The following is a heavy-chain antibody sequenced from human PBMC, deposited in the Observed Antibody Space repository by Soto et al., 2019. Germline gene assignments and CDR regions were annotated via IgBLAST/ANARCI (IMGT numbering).Heavy chain of an antibody. Sequence: HPGGSLRLSCAASGFTFSSYGMHWVRQAPGKGLEWVAVISYDGSYKYYADSVRGRFTISRDNSKNTLFLQMNSLRAEDTAVYYCAKDLMYYYDSSGYYPLDYWGQGTLVTVSS. CDR3: AKDLMYYYDSSGYYPLDY. J-gene: IGHJ4*01. CDR2: ISYDGSYK. CDR1: GFTFSSYG. D-gene: IGHD3-22*01. V-gene: IGHV3-30*18.